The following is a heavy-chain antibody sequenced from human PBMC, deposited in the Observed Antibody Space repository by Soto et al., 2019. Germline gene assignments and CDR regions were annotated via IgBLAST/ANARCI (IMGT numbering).Heavy chain of an antibody. CDR2: INPNSGGT. CDR3: ARDHDYFWGSLTVPYGMDV. D-gene: IGHD3-16*01. V-gene: IGHV1-2*04. J-gene: IGHJ6*02. Sequence: ASVKVSCKASGYTFTGYYMHWVRQAPGQGLEWMGWINPNSGGTNYAQKFQGWVTMTRDTSISTAYMELSRLRSDDTAVYYCARDHDYFWGSLTVPYGMDVWGQGTTVTVAS. CDR1: GYTFTGYY.